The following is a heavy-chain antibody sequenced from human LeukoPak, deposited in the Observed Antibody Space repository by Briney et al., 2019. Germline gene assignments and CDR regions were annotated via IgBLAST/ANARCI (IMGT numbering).Heavy chain of an antibody. V-gene: IGHV3-48*01. J-gene: IGHJ4*02. D-gene: IGHD2-21*01. CDR3: ARASGCGGDCYAFDY. CDR1: GFTFSSYS. Sequence: PGGSLRLSCAASGFTFSSYSMNWVRQAPGEGLEWVSYISSSSSTIYYADSVKGRFTISRDNAKNSLYLQMNSLRAEDTAVYYCARASGCGGDCYAFDYWGQGTLVTVSS. CDR2: ISSSSSTI.